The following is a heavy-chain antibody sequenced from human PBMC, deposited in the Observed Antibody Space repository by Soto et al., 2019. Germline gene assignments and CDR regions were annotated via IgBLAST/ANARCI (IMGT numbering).Heavy chain of an antibody. D-gene: IGHD3-22*01. CDR1: GFTFSSYS. CDR3: ARDYYYDSSAYNPNWFDP. J-gene: IGHJ5*02. CDR2: ISSSSSYI. V-gene: IGHV3-21*01. Sequence: VGSLRLSCAASGFTFSSYSMNWVRQAPGKGLEWVSSISSSSSYIYYADSVKGRFTISRDNAKNSLYLQMNSLRAEDTAVYYCARDYYYDSSAYNPNWFDPWGQGTLVTVSS.